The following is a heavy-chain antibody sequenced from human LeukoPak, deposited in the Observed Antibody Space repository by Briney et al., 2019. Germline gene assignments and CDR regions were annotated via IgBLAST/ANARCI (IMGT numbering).Heavy chain of an antibody. V-gene: IGHV3-20*04. CDR2: INWNGGST. CDR1: GFTFDDYG. D-gene: IGHD2-8*02. CDR3: ASLHGGWGTAAEFDY. Sequence: PGGSLRLSCAASGFTFDDYGMSWVRQAPGKGLEWVSGINWNGGSTGYADSVKGRFTISRDNAKNSLYLQMNSLRAEDTALYYCASLHGGWGTAAEFDYWGQGTLVTVSS. J-gene: IGHJ4*02.